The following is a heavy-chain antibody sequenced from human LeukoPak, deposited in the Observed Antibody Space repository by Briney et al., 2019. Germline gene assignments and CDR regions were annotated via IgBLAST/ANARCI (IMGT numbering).Heavy chain of an antibody. CDR1: GGSISNYY. D-gene: IGHD3-3*02. CDR2: IYYSGST. CDR3: ARAFYPGYYSYMAV. Sequence: SETLSLTCTVSGGSISNYYWGWIRQPPGKGLEWIGSIYYSGSTYYNPSLKSRVTISVDTSKNQFSLKLSSVTAADTAVYYCARAFYPGYYSYMAVWGKGTTVTVSS. J-gene: IGHJ6*03. V-gene: IGHV4-39*07.